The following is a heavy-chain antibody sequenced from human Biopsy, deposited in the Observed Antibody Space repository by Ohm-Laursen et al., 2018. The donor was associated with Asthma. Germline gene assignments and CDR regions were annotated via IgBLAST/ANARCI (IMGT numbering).Heavy chain of an antibody. CDR2: IDQSGYT. V-gene: IGHV4-34*01. Sequence: SDTLSLTCSVSGGSISGYYWSWIRQAPGKGLEWIGEIDQSGYTNYNPSLKSRVTISADTSKNQFHLNLSSVTAADTAVYFCARAAITGIRGWFDPWGQGTQVTVSS. J-gene: IGHJ5*02. D-gene: IGHD1-20*01. CDR1: GGSISGYY. CDR3: ARAAITGIRGWFDP.